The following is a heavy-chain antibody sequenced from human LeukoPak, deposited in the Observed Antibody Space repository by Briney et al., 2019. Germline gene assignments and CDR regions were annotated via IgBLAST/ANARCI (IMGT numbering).Heavy chain of an antibody. CDR2: LKQDGSDK. CDR3: ARETRGTVGSY. Sequence: TGGSLRLSCAASGFTFGSYAMTWLRQTPGGGLEWVASLKQDGSDKYYVDSVKGRFTISRGNAGNSLYLQMNSLRAEDTAVYYCARETRGTVGSYWGQGTLVTVSS. V-gene: IGHV3-7*05. D-gene: IGHD1-26*01. J-gene: IGHJ4*02. CDR1: GFTFGSYA.